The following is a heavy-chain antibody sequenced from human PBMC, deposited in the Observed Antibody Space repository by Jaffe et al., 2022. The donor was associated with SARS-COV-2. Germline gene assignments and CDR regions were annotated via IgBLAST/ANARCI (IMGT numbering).Heavy chain of an antibody. Sequence: QVQLVQSGAEVKKPGASVKVSCKASGYTFTGYYMHWVRQAPGQGLEWMGWINPNSGGTNYAQKFQGRVTMTRDTSISTAYMELSRLRSDDTAVYYCARGAAAGTGYYYYGMDVWGQGTTVTVSS. V-gene: IGHV1-2*02. CDR2: INPNSGGT. CDR1: GYTFTGYY. J-gene: IGHJ6*02. CDR3: ARGAAAGTGYYYYGMDV. D-gene: IGHD6-13*01.